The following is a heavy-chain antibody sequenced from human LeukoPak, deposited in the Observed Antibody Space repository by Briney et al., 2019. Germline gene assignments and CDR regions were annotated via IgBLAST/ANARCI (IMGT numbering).Heavy chain of an antibody. CDR1: GGSISSSSYY. D-gene: IGHD6-13*01. V-gene: IGHV4-39*07. Sequence: SETLSPTCTVSGGSISSSSYYWGWIRQPPGKGLEWIGSIYYSGSTYYNPSLKSRVTISVDTSKNQFSLKLSSVTAADTAVYYCARVMGAAAGTSYFDYWGQGTLVTVSS. CDR2: IYYSGST. CDR3: ARVMGAAAGTSYFDY. J-gene: IGHJ4*02.